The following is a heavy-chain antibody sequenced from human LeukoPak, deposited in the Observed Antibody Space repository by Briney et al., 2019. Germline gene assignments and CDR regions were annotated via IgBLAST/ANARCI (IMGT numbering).Heavy chain of an antibody. V-gene: IGHV1-69*05. Sequence: SVTLSCKASGGTFSSYAISWVRKAPGQGLEWMGGIIPIFGTANYAQKFQGRVTITTDESTSTAYMELSSLTSEYAAVYSRASRDTVITTNCCCYYFTTVAGKATTVTASS. J-gene: IGHJ6*03. CDR1: GGTFSSYA. CDR3: ASRDTVITTNCCCYYFTTV. CDR2: IIPIFGTA. D-gene: IGHD4-17*01.